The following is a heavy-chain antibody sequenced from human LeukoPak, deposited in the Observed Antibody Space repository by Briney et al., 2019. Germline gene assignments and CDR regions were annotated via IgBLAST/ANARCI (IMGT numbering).Heavy chain of an antibody. CDR2: ISYDGNNK. D-gene: IGHD3-22*01. V-gene: IGHV3-30*18. J-gene: IGHJ4*02. Sequence: GGSLRLSCAASVFTLSSYGMHWVRQAPGKGLEGVTVISYDGNNKYYGDSEKGRFTISRDNSKNTLFLQMNSLRTEETAVYYCAKVHLTYYYDSDGYGFQDHWGQGTLVTVSS. CDR1: VFTLSSYG. CDR3: AKVHLTYYYDSDGYGFQDH.